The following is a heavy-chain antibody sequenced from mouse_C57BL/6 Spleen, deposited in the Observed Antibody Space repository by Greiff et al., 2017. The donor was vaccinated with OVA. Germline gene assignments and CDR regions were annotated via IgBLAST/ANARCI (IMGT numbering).Heavy chain of an antibody. CDR3: ARAGLGVPAFDY. CDR2: INPNNGGT. J-gene: IGHJ2*01. V-gene: IGHV1-26*01. Sequence: EVMLQQSGPELVKPGASVKISCKASGYTFTDYYMNWVKQSHGKSLEWIGDINPNNGGTSYNQKFKGKATLTVDKSSSTAYMELRSLTSEDSAVYYCARAGLGVPAFDYWGQGTTLTVSS. D-gene: IGHD4-1*01. CDR1: GYTFTDYY.